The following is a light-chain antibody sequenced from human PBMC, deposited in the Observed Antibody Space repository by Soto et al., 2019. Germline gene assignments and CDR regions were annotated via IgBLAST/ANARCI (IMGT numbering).Light chain of an antibody. Sequence: DIQMTQSPSSLSASIGDRVTITCRASQGIHNYLAWFQQKPGKAPKSLIYEVSSLRSGVPSRFSGSGSGTDFTLSISSLQPEDFATYYCQQSKSYPPTFGGGTKVEIK. J-gene: IGKJ4*01. CDR1: QGIHNY. CDR3: QQSKSYPPT. CDR2: EVS. V-gene: IGKV1-16*01.